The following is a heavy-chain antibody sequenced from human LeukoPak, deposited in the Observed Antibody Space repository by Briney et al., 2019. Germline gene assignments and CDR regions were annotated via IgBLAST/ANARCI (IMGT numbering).Heavy chain of an antibody. CDR3: ARAQKLRYFDWLAFDI. V-gene: IGHV3-33*01. CDR2: IWYDGSNK. CDR1: GFTFSSYG. D-gene: IGHD3-9*01. J-gene: IGHJ3*02. Sequence: PGGSLRLSCAASGFTFSSYGMHWVRQAPGKGLEWVAVIWYDGSNKYYADSVKGRFTISRDNPKNTLYLQMNSLRAEDTAVYYCARAQKLRYFDWLAFDIWGQGTMVTVSS.